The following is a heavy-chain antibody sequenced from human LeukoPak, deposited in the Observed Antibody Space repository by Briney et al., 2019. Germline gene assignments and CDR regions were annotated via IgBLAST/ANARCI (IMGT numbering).Heavy chain of an antibody. V-gene: IGHV5-51*01. CDR3: ARRGPVGYGDYGWFDP. CDR1: GYSFTSYW. J-gene: IGHJ5*02. D-gene: IGHD4-17*01. Sequence: GESLKISCKGSGYSFTSYWIGWVRQMPGKGLEWMGFIYPGDSDTRYSPSFQGQVTISADKSISTAYLQWSSLKASDTAMYYCARRGPVGYGDYGWFDPWGQGTLVTVSS. CDR2: IYPGDSDT.